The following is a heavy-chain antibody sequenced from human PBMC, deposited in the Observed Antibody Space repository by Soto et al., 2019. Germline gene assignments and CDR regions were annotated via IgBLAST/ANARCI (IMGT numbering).Heavy chain of an antibody. J-gene: IGHJ6*02. CDR2: IYYSGST. V-gene: IGHV4-39*01. CDR1: GGSISSSSYY. D-gene: IGHD3-10*01. CDR3: ARHGGVYGSGSYGYYYGMDV. Sequence: GPGPSGPSETLSLTCTVSGGSISSSSYYWGWIRQPPGKGLEWIGSIYYSGSTYYNPSLKSRVTISVDTSKNQFSLKLSSVTAADTAVYYCARHGGVYGSGSYGYYYGMDVWGQGTTVTVSS.